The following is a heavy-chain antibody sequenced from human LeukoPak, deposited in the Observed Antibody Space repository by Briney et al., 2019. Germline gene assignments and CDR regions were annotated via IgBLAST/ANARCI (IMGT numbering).Heavy chain of an antibody. V-gene: IGHV6-1*01. Sequence: SQTLSLTCAISGDSVSSNSAAWNWIRQSPSRGLEWLGRTYYRSKWYNDYAVSVKSRITINPDTSKNQFSLQLNSVTPEDTAVYYCARAGIAARPSYYYYYMDVWSKGTTVTVSS. CDR3: ARAGIAARPSYYYYYMDV. D-gene: IGHD6-6*01. J-gene: IGHJ6*03. CDR2: TYYRSKWYN. CDR1: GDSVSSNSAA.